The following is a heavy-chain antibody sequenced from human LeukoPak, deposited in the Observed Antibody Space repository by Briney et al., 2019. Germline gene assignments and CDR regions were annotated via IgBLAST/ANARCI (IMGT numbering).Heavy chain of an antibody. J-gene: IGHJ4*02. CDR1: GFTFSSYW. Sequence: GGSLRLSCAASGFTFSSYWMHWVRQAPGKGLVWVSRINSDGSRTSYADSVKGRFTISRDNAKNSLYLQMNSLRAEDTAVYYCAREEFGNYDILTGYPRIDGDFDYWGQGTLVTVSS. V-gene: IGHV3-74*01. CDR3: AREEFGNYDILTGYPRIDGDFDY. CDR2: INSDGSRT. D-gene: IGHD3-9*01.